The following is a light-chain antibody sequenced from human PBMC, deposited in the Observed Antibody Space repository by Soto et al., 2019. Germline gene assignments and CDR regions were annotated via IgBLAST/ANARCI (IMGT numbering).Light chain of an antibody. CDR1: SSDVGGYNY. Sequence: QSALTQPASVSGSTGQSITISCTGASSDVGGYNYVSWYQQHPGKAPKLMIYEVSNRPSGVSNRFSGSKSGNTASLTISGLQAEDETDYYCSSYTSSSTPWVFGGGTKL. CDR3: SSYTSSSTPWV. V-gene: IGLV2-14*01. CDR2: EVS. J-gene: IGLJ3*02.